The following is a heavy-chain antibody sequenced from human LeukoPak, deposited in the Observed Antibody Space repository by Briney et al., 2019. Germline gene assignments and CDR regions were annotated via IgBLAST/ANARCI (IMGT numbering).Heavy chain of an antibody. Sequence: GASVKVSCEASGYTFTSYYMHWVRQAPGQGLEWMGIINPTGGSTDYAQKFQGRVTITRDTSTSTVYLELSSLRSEDTAVYYCARDWTSSLDYWGQGTLVTVSS. J-gene: IGHJ4*02. CDR3: ARDWTSSLDY. CDR1: GYTFTSYY. CDR2: INPTGGST. V-gene: IGHV1-46*01. D-gene: IGHD3/OR15-3a*01.